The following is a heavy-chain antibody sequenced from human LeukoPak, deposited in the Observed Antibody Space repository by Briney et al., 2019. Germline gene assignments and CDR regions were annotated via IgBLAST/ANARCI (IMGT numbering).Heavy chain of an antibody. J-gene: IGHJ5*02. CDR2: INTNTGNP. CDR3: ARGVVLGGYDYSWSFGGWFDP. CDR1: GYTFTSYY. Sequence: ASVKVSCKASGYTFTSYYMHWVRQAPGQGLEWMGWINTNTGNPTYAQGFTGRFVFSLDTSVSTAYLQISSLKAEDTAVYYCARGVVLGGYDYSWSFGGWFDPWGQGTLVTVSS. D-gene: IGHD5-12*01. V-gene: IGHV7-4-1*02.